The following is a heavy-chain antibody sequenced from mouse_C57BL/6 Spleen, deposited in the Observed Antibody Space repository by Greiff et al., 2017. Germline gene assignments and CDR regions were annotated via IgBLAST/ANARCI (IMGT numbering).Heavy chain of an antibody. V-gene: IGHV1-55*01. CDR3: ARRGIYYGYGGDY. D-gene: IGHD2-2*01. J-gene: IGHJ2*01. Sequence: VQLQQPGAELVKPGASVKMSCKASGYTFTSYWITWVKQRPGQGLEWIGDIYPGSGSTNYNEKFKSKATLTVDTSSSTAYMQLSSLTSEDSAVYYCARRGIYYGYGGDYWGQGTTLTVSS. CDR2: IYPGSGST. CDR1: GYTFTSYW.